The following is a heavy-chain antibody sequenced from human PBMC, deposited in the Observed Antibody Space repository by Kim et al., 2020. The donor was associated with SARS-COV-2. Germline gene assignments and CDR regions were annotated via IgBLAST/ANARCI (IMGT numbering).Heavy chain of an antibody. V-gene: IGHV1-69*04. J-gene: IGHJ6*03. CDR1: ANSFA. CDR3: ATLDIAAGDHYYLGV. D-gene: IGHD2-15*01. CDR2: IISILSLA. Sequence: SVKVSCKASANSFAISWVRQAPGQGLEWMGRIISILSLANYAQNFLGRVKITADKSTNTTYMELSGLRSEDTALYYCATLDIAAGDHYYLGVWGKGTTV.